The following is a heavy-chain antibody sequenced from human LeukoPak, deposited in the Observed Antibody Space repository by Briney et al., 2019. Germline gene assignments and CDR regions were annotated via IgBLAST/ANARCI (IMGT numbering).Heavy chain of an antibody. CDR3: ARDLKFQYYGSGSYYTVSDY. Sequence: ASVKVSCKASGYTFTNYYIHWVRQAPGQGLECMGIINPSGGSTSYAQKFQGRVTMTRDMSTSTAYMELRSLRSDDTAVYYCARDLKFQYYGSGSYYTVSDYWGQGTLVTVSS. V-gene: IGHV1-46*01. J-gene: IGHJ4*02. D-gene: IGHD3-10*01. CDR1: GYTFTNYY. CDR2: INPSGGST.